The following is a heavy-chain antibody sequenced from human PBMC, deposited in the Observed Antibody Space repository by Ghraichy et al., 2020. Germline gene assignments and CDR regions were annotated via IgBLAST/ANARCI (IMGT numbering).Heavy chain of an antibody. CDR1: GFTFSDYY. Sequence: GGSLRLSCAASGFTFSDYYMSWIRQAPGKGLEWVSYISSSGSTIYYADSVKGRFTISRDNAKNSLYLQMNSLRAEDTAVYYCALPTPRRDGYNDDAFDIWGQGTMVTVSS. CDR2: ISSSGSTI. V-gene: IGHV3-11*01. J-gene: IGHJ3*02. D-gene: IGHD5-24*01. CDR3: ALPTPRRDGYNDDAFDI.